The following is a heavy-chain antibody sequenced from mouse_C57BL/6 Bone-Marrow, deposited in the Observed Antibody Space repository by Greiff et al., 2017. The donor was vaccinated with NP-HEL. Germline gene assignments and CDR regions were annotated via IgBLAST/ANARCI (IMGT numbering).Heavy chain of an antibody. J-gene: IGHJ2*01. V-gene: IGHV1-54*01. CDR2: INPGSGGT. CDR3: ARPGAAQAYFDY. CDR1: GYAFTNYL. Sequence: QVQLQQSGAELVRPGTSVKVSCKASGYAFTNYLIEWVKQRPGQGLEWIGVINPGSGGTNYNEKFKGKATLTADKSSSTAYMQLSSLTSEDSAVYFCARPGAAQAYFDYWGQGTTLTVSS. D-gene: IGHD3-2*02.